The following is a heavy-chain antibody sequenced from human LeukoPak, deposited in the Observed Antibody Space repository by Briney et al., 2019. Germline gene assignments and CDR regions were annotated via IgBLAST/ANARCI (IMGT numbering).Heavy chain of an antibody. Sequence: SDTLSLTCTLSIGFFSRCYWSGIRRSTGRAVEGLSYIYSSGSTNYTPYLKSRVTISVATSKNQSSLKLSSVTAADTAVYYGARRVPPDGDSNCFDPWGQGTLVIVSS. V-gene: IGHV4-59*08. CDR3: ARRVPPDGDSNCFDP. J-gene: IGHJ5*02. CDR1: IGFFSRCY. D-gene: IGHD4-17*01. CDR2: IYSSGST.